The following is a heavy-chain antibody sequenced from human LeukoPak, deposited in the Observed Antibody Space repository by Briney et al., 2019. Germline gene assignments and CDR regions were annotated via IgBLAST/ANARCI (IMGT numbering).Heavy chain of an antibody. V-gene: IGHV4-34*01. Sequence: PSETPSLTCAVYGGSFSGYYWSWIRQPPGKGLEWIGEINHSGSTNYNPSLKSRVTISVDTSKNQFSLKLSSVTAADTAVYYCARDRVWFGELLFPHSDAFDIWGQGTMVTVSS. D-gene: IGHD3-10*01. J-gene: IGHJ3*02. CDR1: GGSFSGYY. CDR2: INHSGST. CDR3: ARDRVWFGELLFPHSDAFDI.